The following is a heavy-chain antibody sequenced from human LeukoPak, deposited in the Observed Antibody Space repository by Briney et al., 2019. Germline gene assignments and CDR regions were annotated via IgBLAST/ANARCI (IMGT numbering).Heavy chain of an antibody. CDR1: GGSISSSPYY. CDR3: ARSYFYGSGVDP. V-gene: IGHV4-39*01. D-gene: IGHD3-10*01. J-gene: IGHJ5*02. CDR2: IYYSGST. Sequence: PSDTLSLTCTVSGGSISSSPYYWGWIRQPPGKELEWIGSIYYSGSTYYNPSLKSRVTISVDTSKNQFSLKLSSVAAADTAVYYCARSYFYGSGVDPWGQGTLSPSRQ.